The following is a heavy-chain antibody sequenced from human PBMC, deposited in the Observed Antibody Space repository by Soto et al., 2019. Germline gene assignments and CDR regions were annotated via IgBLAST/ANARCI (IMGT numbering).Heavy chain of an antibody. CDR3: ISTLGARFDY. V-gene: IGHV1-18*01. CDR2: ISGYAGNT. J-gene: IGHJ4*02. Sequence: ASVKVSCKASGYTFTSYGISWVRQAPGQGLEWVGWISGYAGNTDYAHKIRGRVTMTTDTSTSTAYMEVSSLRSEDTAVYYCISTLGARFDYWGQGTLVTVSS. CDR1: GYTFTSYG. D-gene: IGHD3-3*02.